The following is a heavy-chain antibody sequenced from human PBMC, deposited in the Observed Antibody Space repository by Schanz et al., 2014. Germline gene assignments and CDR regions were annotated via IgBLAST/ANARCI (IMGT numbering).Heavy chain of an antibody. CDR2: ISGTTTYT. CDR1: GFTLSSYA. D-gene: IGHD6-13*01. Sequence: VQLVESGGGVVQPGRSLRLSCAAYGFTLSSYAMHWVRQAPGKGLEWVSYISGTTTYTNYADSVKRRFTISRDNAKNSLYLQMNSLRAEDTAVYYCAREEGWGIAAAGPKHYYYGMDVWGQGTTVTVSS. V-gene: IGHV3-21*05. J-gene: IGHJ6*02. CDR3: AREEGWGIAAAGPKHYYYGMDV.